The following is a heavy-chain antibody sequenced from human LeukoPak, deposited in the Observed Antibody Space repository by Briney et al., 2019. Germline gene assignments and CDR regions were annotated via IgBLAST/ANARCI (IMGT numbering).Heavy chain of an antibody. CDR3: ARFRCSSTSCYRGAFDI. CDR2: ISSSSSYI. V-gene: IGHV3-21*01. D-gene: IGHD2-2*01. Sequence: GGSLRLSCGVSGLTFSDYWMNWVRQAPGKGLEWVSSISSSSSYIYYADSVKGRFTISRDNAKNSLYLQMNSLRAEDTAVYYCARFRCSSTSCYRGAFDIWGQGTMVTVSS. CDR1: GLTFSDYW. J-gene: IGHJ3*02.